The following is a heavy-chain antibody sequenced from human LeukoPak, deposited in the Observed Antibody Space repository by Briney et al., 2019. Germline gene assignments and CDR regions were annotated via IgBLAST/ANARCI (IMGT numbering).Heavy chain of an antibody. Sequence: GGSLRLSCTASGFPFIEYSMNWVRQAPGKGLEWVSYIGIDSGNTKYADSVRGRFTISTDKAKNSLYLQMNSLRVEDTAVYYCARDHNYAFDNWGQGTLVSVAS. V-gene: IGHV3-48*01. D-gene: IGHD1-1*01. CDR1: GFPFIEYS. CDR3: ARDHNYAFDN. CDR2: IGIDSGNT. J-gene: IGHJ4*02.